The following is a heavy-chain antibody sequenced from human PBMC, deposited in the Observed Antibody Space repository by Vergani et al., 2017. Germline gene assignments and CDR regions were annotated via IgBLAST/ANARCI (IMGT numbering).Heavy chain of an antibody. CDR1: GGSISSGSYY. Sequence: QVQLQESGPGLVKPSQTLSLTCTVSGGSISSGSYYWSWIRQPAGKGLEWIGRIYTSGSTNYNHSLKSRVTMSVDTSKNQFSLKLSSVTAADTAVYYCARDISRSNPYYDDSSWRGDWFDPWGQGTLVTVSS. J-gene: IGHJ5*02. V-gene: IGHV4-61*02. CDR3: ARDISRSNPYYDDSSWRGDWFDP. D-gene: IGHD3-22*01. CDR2: IYTSGST.